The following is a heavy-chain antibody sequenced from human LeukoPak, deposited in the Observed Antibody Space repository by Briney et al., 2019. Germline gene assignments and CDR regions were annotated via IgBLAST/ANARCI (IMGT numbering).Heavy chain of an antibody. CDR2: LYYSGTT. J-gene: IGHJ6*03. CDR3: ARQVGRGTQIYYLDV. CDR1: GGSISSAAYC. Sequence: PSQTLSLTSGVSGGSISSAAYCWSWIRQPPGKGLEWIGYLYYSGTTYSNPSLRSRITISLDASNNQFSLKLSSVTAADTAVYYCARQVGRGTQIYYLDVWGRGTTVTVSS. V-gene: IGHV4-30-4*07. D-gene: IGHD3-16*01.